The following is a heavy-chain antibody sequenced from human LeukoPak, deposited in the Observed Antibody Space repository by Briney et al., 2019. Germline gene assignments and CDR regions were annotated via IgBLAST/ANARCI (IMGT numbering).Heavy chain of an antibody. V-gene: IGHV3-21*01. CDR1: GFTFSSYS. Sequence: GGSLRLSCAASGFTFSSYSMNWVRQAPGKGLEWVSSISSSSSYIYYADSVKGRFTISRDNAKNSLYLQMNSLRAEDTAFYYCARGNGYRGYDSVDYWGQGTLVTVSS. CDR3: ARGNGYRGYDSVDY. D-gene: IGHD5-12*01. J-gene: IGHJ4*02. CDR2: ISSSSSYI.